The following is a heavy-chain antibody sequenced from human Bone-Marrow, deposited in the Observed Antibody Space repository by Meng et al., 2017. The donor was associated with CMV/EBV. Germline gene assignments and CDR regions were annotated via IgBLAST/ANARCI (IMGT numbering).Heavy chain of an antibody. D-gene: IGHD2-15*01. CDR3: AKGKYGGGWFDFDS. V-gene: IGHV4-39*07. J-gene: IGHJ4*02. CDR1: GGSISSTNYF. Sequence: GSLRLSCTVSGGSISSTNYFWAWIRQPPGKGLEWIANVFYSGATHYNPSLQSRVTISLDTSKNQISLRMNSVTAADTAVYYCAKGKYGGGWFDFDSWGQGMVVTVSS. CDR2: VFYSGAT.